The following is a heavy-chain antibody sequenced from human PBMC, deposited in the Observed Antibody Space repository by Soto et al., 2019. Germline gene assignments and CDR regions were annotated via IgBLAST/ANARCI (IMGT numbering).Heavy chain of an antibody. CDR2: IYYSGST. CDR1: GGSISSGGYY. D-gene: IGHD5-18*01. Sequence: QVQLQESGPGLVKPSQTLSLTCTVSGGSISSGGYYWSWIRQHPGKGLEWIGYIYYSGSTDYNQALKSRGNISVDTSKSQFSPKLSSVTAADTAVYYCARVGDTASFDYWGQGTLVTVSS. V-gene: IGHV4-31*03. CDR3: ARVGDTASFDY. J-gene: IGHJ4*02.